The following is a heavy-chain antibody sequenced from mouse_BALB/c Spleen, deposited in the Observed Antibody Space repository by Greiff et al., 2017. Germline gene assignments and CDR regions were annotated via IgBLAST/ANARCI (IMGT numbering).Heavy chain of an antibody. CDR2: ISSGGGST. Sequence: EVQGVESGGGLVKPGGSLKLSCAASGFAFSSYDMSWVRQTPEKRLEWVAYISSGGGSTYYPDTVKGRFTISRDNAKNTLYLQMSSLKSEDTAMYYCARHADYYGSSYVDYFDYWGQGTTLTVSS. CDR3: ARHADYYGSSYVDYFDY. D-gene: IGHD1-1*01. CDR1: GFAFSSYD. J-gene: IGHJ2*01. V-gene: IGHV5-12-1*01.